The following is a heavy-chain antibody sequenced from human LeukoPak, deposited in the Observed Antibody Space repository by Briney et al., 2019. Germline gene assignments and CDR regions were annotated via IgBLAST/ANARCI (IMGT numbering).Heavy chain of an antibody. CDR3: ARFLGSFDY. V-gene: IGHV3-30-3*01. D-gene: IGHD2-15*01. CDR1: GFTFSSYA. Sequence: PGGSLRLSCAASGFTFSSYAMHWVRQAPGKGLEWVAVISYDGSNKYYADSVKGRFTISRDNSKNTLYLQMNSLRAEDTAVYYCARFLGSFDYWGQGTLVTVSS. CDR2: ISYDGSNK. J-gene: IGHJ4*02.